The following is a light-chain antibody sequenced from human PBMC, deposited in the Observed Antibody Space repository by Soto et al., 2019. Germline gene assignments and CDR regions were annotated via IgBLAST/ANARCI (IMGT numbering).Light chain of an antibody. CDR2: AAS. V-gene: IGKV1-39*01. Sequence: DIQMTQSPSTLSGSVGDRVTITCRASQTISSWLAWYQQKPGKAPKLLIYAASNLQSGIPSRFSGSGSGTDFTLTISSLQPEDFATYYCQQSYSTLPITFGQGTRLEIK. CDR3: QQSYSTLPIT. CDR1: QTISSW. J-gene: IGKJ5*01.